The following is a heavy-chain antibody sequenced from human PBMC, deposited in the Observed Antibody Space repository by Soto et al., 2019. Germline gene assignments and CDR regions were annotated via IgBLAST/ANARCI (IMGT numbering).Heavy chain of an antibody. V-gene: IGHV5-10-1*01. CDR3: ARQIYDSDTGPNFQYYFDS. D-gene: IGHD3-22*01. CDR2: IDPSDSQT. Sequence: GESLKISCKGSGYSFAGYWITWVRQKPGKGLEWMGRIDPSDSQTYYSPSFRGHVTISLTKSITTVFLQWSSLRASDTAMYYCARQIYDSDTGPNFQYYFDSWGQGTPVTSPQ. CDR1: GYSFAGYW. J-gene: IGHJ4*02.